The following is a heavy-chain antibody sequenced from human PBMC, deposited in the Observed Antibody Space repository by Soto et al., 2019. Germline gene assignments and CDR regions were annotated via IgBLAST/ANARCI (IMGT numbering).Heavy chain of an antibody. J-gene: IGHJ1*01. V-gene: IGHV3-21*01. CDR1: GFTFSSYS. Sequence: TGGSLRLSCGASGFTFSSYSMNWVRQAPGKGLEWVSSISSSSSYIYYADSVKGRFTISRYNAKNSLYLQMNSLRAEDTAVYYCARDSYSYGRRVIQHWGQGTMVTVSS. CDR3: ARDSYSYGRRVIQH. D-gene: IGHD5-18*01. CDR2: ISSSSSYI.